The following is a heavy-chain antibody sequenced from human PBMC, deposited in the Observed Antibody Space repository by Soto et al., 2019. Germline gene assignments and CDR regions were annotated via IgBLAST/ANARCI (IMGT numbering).Heavy chain of an antibody. D-gene: IGHD1-26*01. CDR2: INGRSNYK. J-gene: IGHJ4*01. CDR3: AREDGIAGETSAFDH. CDR1: GFMFSTYV. Sequence: AGGSLRLSCATSGFMFSTYVMNWVRQAPGKGLEWVSSINGRSNYKYCANSVRGRFTISRDNAKNSLFLQMSSLTAEDTAVYYCAREDGIAGETSAFDHWGHGTLVTVSS. V-gene: IGHV3-21*01.